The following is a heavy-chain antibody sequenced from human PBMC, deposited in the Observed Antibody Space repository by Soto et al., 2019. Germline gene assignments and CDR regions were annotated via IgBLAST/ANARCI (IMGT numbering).Heavy chain of an antibody. CDR3: ARGLRLLRYFDWLLPPFYFDY. D-gene: IGHD3-9*01. J-gene: IGHJ4*02. CDR1: GGSFSGYY. V-gene: IGHV4-34*01. CDR2: INHSGST. Sequence: SETLSLTCAVYGGSFSGYYWSWIRQPPGKGLEWIGEINHSGSTNYNPSLKSRVTISVDTSKNQFSLKLSSVTAADTAVYYCARGLRLLRYFDWLLPPFYFDYWGQGTLVTVSS.